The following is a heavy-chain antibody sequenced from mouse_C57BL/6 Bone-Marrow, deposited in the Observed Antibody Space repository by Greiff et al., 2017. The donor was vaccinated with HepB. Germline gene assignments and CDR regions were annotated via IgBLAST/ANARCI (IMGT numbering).Heavy chain of an antibody. Sequence: VKLMESGAELARPGASVKLSCKASGYTFTSYGISWVKQRTGQGLEWIGEIYPRSGNTYYNEKFKGKATLTADKSSSTAYMELRSLTSEDSAVYFCDRGFMDYWGQGTSVTVSS. CDR1: GYTFTSYG. D-gene: IGHD2-14*01. V-gene: IGHV1-81*01. J-gene: IGHJ4*01. CDR3: DRGFMDY. CDR2: IYPRSGNT.